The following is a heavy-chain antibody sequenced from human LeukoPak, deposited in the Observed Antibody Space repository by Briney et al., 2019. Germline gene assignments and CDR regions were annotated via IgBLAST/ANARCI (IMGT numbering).Heavy chain of an antibody. CDR1: GFAFSSFA. J-gene: IGHJ4*02. CDR2: LSGDATTT. V-gene: IGHV3-23*01. Sequence: PGGSLRLSCAASGFAFSSFATNWVRQAPGKGLQWVSALSGDATTTYYPDSLTGRFTISRDNSRNTLYLQMNSLRADDTAVYYCAKGVYGDHPHYSDYWGQGTLVIVSS. D-gene: IGHD4-17*01. CDR3: AKGVYGDHPHYSDY.